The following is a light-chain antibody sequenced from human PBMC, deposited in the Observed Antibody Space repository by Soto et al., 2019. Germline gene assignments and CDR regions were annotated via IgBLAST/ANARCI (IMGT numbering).Light chain of an antibody. J-gene: IGKJ2*01. CDR2: GAS. V-gene: IGKV3-20*01. Sequence: EIVLTQSPGTLSLSPGERATLSCRASQRISSRYLAWYQQKPGQAPRLLISGASTRATGIPDRFSGSGSGTDFTLTISSREPEDFAVSFCQRYGSSPPFTFGQGNKVEI. CDR3: QRYGSSPPFT. CDR1: QRISSRY.